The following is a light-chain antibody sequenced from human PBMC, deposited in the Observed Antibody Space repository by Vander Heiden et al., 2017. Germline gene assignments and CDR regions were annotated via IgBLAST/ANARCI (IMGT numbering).Light chain of an antibody. CDR2: LGA. V-gene: IGKV2-28*01. CDR3: RQDPETRT. Sequence: DIVITQSPLSLPVTPGEPASIPCRSSQRLLHSNGYNYLDWYRQKPGQSPQLLIYLGAKRASGVPQTLSRSRSGTDCTRKSMRREGEHIGASNGRQDPETRTFGQGTKVEIK. CDR1: QRLLHSNGYNY. J-gene: IGKJ1*01.